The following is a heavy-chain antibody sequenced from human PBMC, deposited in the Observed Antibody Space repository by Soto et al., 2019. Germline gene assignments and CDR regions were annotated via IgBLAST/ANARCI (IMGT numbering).Heavy chain of an antibody. CDR2: INAGNGNT. J-gene: IGHJ4*02. CDR1: GYTFTSYA. CDR3: ARDSDFSSQYDY. Sequence: ASVKVSCKASGYTFTSYAMHWVRQAPGQRLEWMGWINAGNGNTKYSQKFQGRVTITRDTSASTAYMELSSLRSEDTAVYYCARDSDFSSQYDYWGQGTLVTVSX. D-gene: IGHD6-13*01. V-gene: IGHV1-3*01.